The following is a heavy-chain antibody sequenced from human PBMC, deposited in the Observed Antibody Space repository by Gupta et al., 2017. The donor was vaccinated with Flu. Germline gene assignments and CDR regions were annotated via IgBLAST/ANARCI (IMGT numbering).Heavy chain of an antibody. CDR1: E. J-gene: IGHJ4*02. D-gene: IGHD6-13*01. V-gene: IGHV1-8*01. CDR3: ARTIQYTGSWYPVP. CDR2: MSPDSGDT. Sequence: EINWVRQATGQGLEWMGWMSPDSGDTGHAQKFQGRLTMTRNTSISTAYMELSSLRSEDTAIYYCARTIQYTGSWYPVPWGQGTLVTVSS.